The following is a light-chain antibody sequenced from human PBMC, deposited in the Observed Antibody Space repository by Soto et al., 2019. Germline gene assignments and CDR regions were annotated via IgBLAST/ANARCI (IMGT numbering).Light chain of an antibody. V-gene: IGKV3-20*01. Sequence: EIVLTQSPGTLSLSPGERVTLSCRASQSVTSSYLAWYQQKPGQAPRLLIYDASSRATGIPDRFSGSGSGTDFTLTISRPEPEDFAVYYCQQYGSPPPWTFGQGTKVDIK. CDR1: QSVTSSY. CDR2: DAS. CDR3: QQYGSPPPWT. J-gene: IGKJ1*01.